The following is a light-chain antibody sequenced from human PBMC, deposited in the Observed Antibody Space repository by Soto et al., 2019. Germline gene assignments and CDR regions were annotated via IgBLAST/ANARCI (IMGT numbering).Light chain of an antibody. CDR3: QQYGSSPRFT. J-gene: IGKJ3*01. CDR2: GAS. Sequence: EIVLTQSPGTLSLSPGERATLSCRASQSVSSSYLAWYQRKPGQAPRLLIYGASSRATGIPDRFSGSGSGTDFTLTISRREPEDLSVYYCQQYGSSPRFTFGPGTKVDIK. CDR1: QSVSSSY. V-gene: IGKV3-20*01.